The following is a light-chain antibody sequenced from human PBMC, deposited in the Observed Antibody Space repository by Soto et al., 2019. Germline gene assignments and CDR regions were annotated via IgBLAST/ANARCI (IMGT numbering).Light chain of an antibody. Sequence: QSVLTQPASVSGSPGQSITISCTGTSGDVGGSKYVSWYQQHPGKAPKLLIFEVTYRASGASNRFSASKSGNTASLTISGLQAEDEADYFCSSYTSSSTLVVFGGGTKLTVL. CDR1: SGDVGGSKY. V-gene: IGLV2-14*01. CDR3: SSYTSSSTLVV. J-gene: IGLJ3*02. CDR2: EVT.